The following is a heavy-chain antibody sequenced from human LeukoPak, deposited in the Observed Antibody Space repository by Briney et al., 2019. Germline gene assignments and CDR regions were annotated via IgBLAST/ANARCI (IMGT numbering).Heavy chain of an antibody. CDR3: AHSYSSSQRLKFKHFHH. CDR2: IYWDDDE. D-gene: IGHD6-13*01. V-gene: IGHV2-5*02. J-gene: IGHJ1*01. Sequence: ESGPTLVKPTQTLTLTCTFSGFSLNTRGVCVGWIRQPPGKALEWLTLIYWDDDERYSPSLKNRLTIAKDTSKNQVVLTVTNMDPVDTATYYCAHSYSSSQRLKFKHFHHWGQGTLVTVSS. CDR1: GFSLNTRGVC.